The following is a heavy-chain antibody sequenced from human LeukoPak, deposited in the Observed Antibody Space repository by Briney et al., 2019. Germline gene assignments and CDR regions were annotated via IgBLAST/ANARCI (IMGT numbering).Heavy chain of an antibody. V-gene: IGHV3-23*01. CDR1: GFTFSSYG. CDR2: ISGSGGST. CDR3: ARGGPEWLLYYYYMDV. J-gene: IGHJ6*03. D-gene: IGHD3-3*01. Sequence: GGSLRLSCAASGFTFSSYGMSWVRQAPGKGLEWVSAISGSGGSTYYADSVKGRFTISRDNSKNTLYLQMNSLRAEDTAVYYCARGGPEWLLYYYYMDVWDKGTTVTVSS.